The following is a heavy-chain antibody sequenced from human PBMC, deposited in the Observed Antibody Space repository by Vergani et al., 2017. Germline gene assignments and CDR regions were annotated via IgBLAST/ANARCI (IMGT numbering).Heavy chain of an antibody. V-gene: IGHV1-3*04. CDR3: ARGVSGWYQRKYFDY. D-gene: IGHD6-19*01. CDR2: INTGNGNT. J-gene: IGHJ4*02. CDR1: GYTFTSYA. Sequence: QVQLVQSGAEVKKPGASVKVSCKASGYTFTSYAMHWVRQAPGQRLEWMGWINTGNGNTKYSQKFQGRVTITRDTSASTAYMELSSLRAEDTAVYYCARGVSGWYQRKYFDYWGQGTLVTVSS.